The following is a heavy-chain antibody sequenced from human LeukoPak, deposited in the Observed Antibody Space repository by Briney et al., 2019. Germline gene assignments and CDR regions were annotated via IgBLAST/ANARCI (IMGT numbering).Heavy chain of an antibody. CDR2: IKQDGSEK. J-gene: IGHJ4*02. CDR3: ARVRRVRGVIITPHFDY. D-gene: IGHD3-10*01. Sequence: GGSLRLSCAAPGFTFSSYWMSWVRQAPGKGLEWVANIKQDGSEKYYVDSVKGRFTISRDNAKNSLYLQMNSLRAEDTAVYYCARVRRVRGVIITPHFDYWGQGTLVTVSS. V-gene: IGHV3-7*01. CDR1: GFTFSSYW.